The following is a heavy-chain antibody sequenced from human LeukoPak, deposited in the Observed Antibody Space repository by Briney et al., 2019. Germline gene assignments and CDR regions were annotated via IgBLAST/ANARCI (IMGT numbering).Heavy chain of an antibody. D-gene: IGHD3-22*01. CDR3: AREGDYYDSSGYCYY. CDR1: GFTFSNYG. J-gene: IGHJ4*02. CDR2: IQYDGNIK. Sequence: PGGSLRLSCVASGFTFSNYGMHWVRQAPGKGPEWVAFIQYDGNIKYYTGSVKGRFTISRDNAKNSLYLQMNSLRAEDTAVYYCAREGDYYDSSGYCYYWGQGTLVTVSS. V-gene: IGHV3-30*02.